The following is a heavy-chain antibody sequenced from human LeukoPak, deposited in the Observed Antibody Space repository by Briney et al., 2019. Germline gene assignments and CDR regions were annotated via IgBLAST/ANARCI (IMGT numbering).Heavy chain of an antibody. V-gene: IGHV3-21*01. CDR2: ISSSSSYI. Sequence: GGSLRLSCAASGFTFSSYSMNWVRRAPGKGLEWVSSISSSSSYIYYADSVKGRFTISRDNAKNSLYLQMNSLRAEDTAVYYCASTSGYYYGSGSLGYWGQGTLVTVSS. CDR3: ASTSGYYYGSGSLGY. CDR1: GFTFSSYS. D-gene: IGHD3-10*01. J-gene: IGHJ4*02.